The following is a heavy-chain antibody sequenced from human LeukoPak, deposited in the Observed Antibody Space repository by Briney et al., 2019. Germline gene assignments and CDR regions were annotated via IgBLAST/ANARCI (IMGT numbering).Heavy chain of an antibody. CDR3: ARGTEGFDY. V-gene: IGHV3-7*01. Sequence: GGSLRLSCAASRFTFSTYWMNWVRQAPGKGLEWVANIKQDGGERYYVDSVKGRFTISRDNAKNSLYLQMHSLRAEDTAVYYCARGTEGFDYWGQGTLVTVSS. CDR2: IKQDGGER. CDR1: RFTFSTYW. J-gene: IGHJ4*02.